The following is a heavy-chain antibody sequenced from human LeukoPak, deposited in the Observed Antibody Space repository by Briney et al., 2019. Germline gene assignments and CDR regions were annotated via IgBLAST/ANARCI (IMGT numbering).Heavy chain of an antibody. CDR1: GYTFTSYY. J-gene: IGHJ6*02. D-gene: IGHD3-22*01. CDR2: INPSGGST. V-gene: IGHV1-46*01. Sequence: ASVKVSCKASGYTFTSYYMHWVRQAPGQGLEWMGIINPSGGSTSYAQKFQGRATMTRDTSTSTVYMELSSLRSEDTAVYYCARPQYYYYDSSGYLGRDYYGMDVWGQGTTVTVSS. CDR3: ARPQYYYYDSSGYLGRDYYGMDV.